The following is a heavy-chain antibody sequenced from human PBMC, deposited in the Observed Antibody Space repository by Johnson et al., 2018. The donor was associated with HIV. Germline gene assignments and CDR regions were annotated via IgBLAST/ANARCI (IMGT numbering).Heavy chain of an antibody. CDR1: GFTFSSYA. J-gene: IGHJ3*02. V-gene: IGHV3-30*02. CDR2: IRYDGSNK. CDR3: AKDKAVVTALYDAFDI. D-gene: IGHD2-21*02. Sequence: QVQLVESGEGVVQPGRSLRLSCAASGFTFSSYAMHWVRQAPGKGLEWVAFIRYDGSNKYYADSVKGRFTISRDNSKNTLYLQMNSLRAEDTAVYYCAKDKAVVTALYDAFDIWGQGTMVTVSS.